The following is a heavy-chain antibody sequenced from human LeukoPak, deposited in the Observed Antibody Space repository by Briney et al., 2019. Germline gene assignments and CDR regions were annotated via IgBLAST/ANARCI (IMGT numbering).Heavy chain of an antibody. CDR2: IKSKIDGGTT. D-gene: IGHD4-17*01. Sequence: GGSLRLSCTASGFTFSRYWMTWVRQAPGKGLEWLGRIKSKIDGGTTDYAAPVKGRFTISRDDSKNILYLEVNSLKTDDSGVYYCTTDKTVTTRHFDYWGQGTLVTVSS. CDR1: GFTFSRYW. V-gene: IGHV3-15*01. J-gene: IGHJ4*02. CDR3: TTDKTVTTRHFDY.